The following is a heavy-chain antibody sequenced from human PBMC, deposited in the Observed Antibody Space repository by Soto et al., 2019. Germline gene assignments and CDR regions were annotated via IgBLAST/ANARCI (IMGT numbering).Heavy chain of an antibody. D-gene: IGHD3-16*01. Sequence: PSETLSLTCAVSGGSISSGGYSWSWIRQPPGKGLEWIGYIYHSGSTYYNPSLRSRVTISVDRSKNQFSLKLSSVTAADTAVYYSARAEGLGAEVVDYWGQGTPVTVSS. CDR2: IYHSGST. CDR1: GGSISSGGYS. J-gene: IGHJ4*02. CDR3: ARAEGLGAEVVDY. V-gene: IGHV4-30-2*01.